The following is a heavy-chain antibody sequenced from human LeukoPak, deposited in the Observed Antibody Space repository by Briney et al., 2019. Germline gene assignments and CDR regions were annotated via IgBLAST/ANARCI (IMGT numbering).Heavy chain of an antibody. Sequence: ASVKVSCKTSGYTFTNYGVSWVRQAPGQGLEWMGWISAYNGYTNYAQKLQVRVTMTTDTSTSTAYMELRSLRSDDTAVYYCARAPVKVYSSGWSDGDYYYYYMDVWGKGTTVTVSS. D-gene: IGHD6-19*01. V-gene: IGHV1-18*01. CDR3: ARAPVKVYSSGWSDGDYYYYYMDV. J-gene: IGHJ6*03. CDR1: GYTFTNYG. CDR2: ISAYNGYT.